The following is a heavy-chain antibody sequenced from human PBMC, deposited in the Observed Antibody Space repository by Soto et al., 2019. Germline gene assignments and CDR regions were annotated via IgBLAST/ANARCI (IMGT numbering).Heavy chain of an antibody. CDR1: GFTFRNYA. D-gene: IGHD6-13*01. V-gene: IGHV3-23*01. J-gene: IGHJ4*02. CDR2: ISDSGGTI. CDR3: AKRDLGY. Sequence: PGGSLRLSFAASGFTFRNYAMSWVRQAPGKGLEWVSTISDSGGTISYADSVKGRLTISRDNSRNTLYLKMDSLRVEDTAVYYCAKRDLGYWGRGTMVTVSS.